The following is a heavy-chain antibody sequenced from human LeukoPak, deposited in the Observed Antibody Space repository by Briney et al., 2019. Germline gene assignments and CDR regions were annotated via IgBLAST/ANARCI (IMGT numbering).Heavy chain of an antibody. CDR2: NYYSGST. D-gene: IGHD6-19*01. V-gene: IGHV4-30-4*01. Sequence: SETLSLTCTVSGGSISSGDYYWSWIRQPPGKGLDWIGYNYYSGSTYYDPSLKSRVTISVDTSKNQYYLKLSSVPAADTAVYYCASVAVADYYYGMDVWGQGTTVTVSS. CDR1: GGSISSGDYY. CDR3: ASVAVADYYYGMDV. J-gene: IGHJ6*02.